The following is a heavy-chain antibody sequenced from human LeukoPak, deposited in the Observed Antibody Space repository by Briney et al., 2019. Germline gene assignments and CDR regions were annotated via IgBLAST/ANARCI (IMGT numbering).Heavy chain of an antibody. D-gene: IGHD6-19*01. V-gene: IGHV1-2*02. J-gene: IGHJ5*02. CDR1: GYTFTGYY. Sequence: ASVKVSCKASGYTFTGYYMHWVRQAPGQGLEWMGWINPNSGGTNYAQKFQGRVTMTRDTSISTAYMELSRLRSDDTAVYYCARELSLAVAGTGGWFDPWGQGTLVTVSS. CDR2: INPNSGGT. CDR3: ARELSLAVAGTGGWFDP.